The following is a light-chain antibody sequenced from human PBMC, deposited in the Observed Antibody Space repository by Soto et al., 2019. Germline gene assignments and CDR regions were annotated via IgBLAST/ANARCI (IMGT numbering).Light chain of an antibody. Sequence: DIVVMLSPGTLPLSPRERSTLSCRSSQSVSSSYLAWYQQKGGQAPRLLNYGASSRATGIADRFSGSGAGTDFTLTISILEAEDFAVYYCQQYGSPLWTFGQGTKVDIK. CDR2: GAS. V-gene: IGKV3-20*01. J-gene: IGKJ1*01. CDR3: QQYGSPLWT. CDR1: QSVSSSY.